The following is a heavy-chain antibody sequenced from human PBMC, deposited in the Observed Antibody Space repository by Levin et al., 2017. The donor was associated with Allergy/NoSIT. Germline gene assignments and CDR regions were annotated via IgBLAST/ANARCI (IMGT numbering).Heavy chain of an antibody. Sequence: GESLKISCAASGFTFSNAWMSWVRQAPGKGLEWVGRIKSKTDGGTTDYAAPVKGRFTISRDDSKNTLYLQMNSLKTEDTAVYYCTTDDYDDAFDIWGQGTMVTVSS. CDR2: IKSKTDGGTT. J-gene: IGHJ3*02. V-gene: IGHV3-15*01. CDR1: GFTFSNAW. D-gene: IGHD4-17*01. CDR3: TTDDYDDAFDI.